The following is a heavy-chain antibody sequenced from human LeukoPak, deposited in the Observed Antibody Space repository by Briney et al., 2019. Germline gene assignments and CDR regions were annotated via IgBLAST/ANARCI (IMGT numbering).Heavy chain of an antibody. CDR2: IWYDGSNK. Sequence: GGSLRLSCAASGFTFSSYGMHWVRQAPGKGLEWVAVIWYDGSNKYYADSVKGRFTISRDNSKNTLYLQMNSLRAEDTAVYYCARRGSSGCFDYWGQGTLVTVSS. CDR1: GFTFSSYG. CDR3: ARRGSSGCFDY. D-gene: IGHD6-19*01. J-gene: IGHJ4*02. V-gene: IGHV3-33*01.